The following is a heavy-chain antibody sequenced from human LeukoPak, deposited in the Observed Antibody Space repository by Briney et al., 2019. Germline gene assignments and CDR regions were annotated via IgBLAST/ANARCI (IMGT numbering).Heavy chain of an antibody. CDR2: INHSGST. CDR1: GGSFSGYY. J-gene: IGHJ5*02. D-gene: IGHD3-22*01. Sequence: SETLSLTCAVYGGSFSGYYWSWIRQPPGKGLEWIGEINHSGSTNYNQSLKSRVTISVDTSKNQFSLKLSSVTAADTAVYYCAREGSITDYYDSSGYFNWFDPWGQGTLVTVSS. V-gene: IGHV4-34*01. CDR3: AREGSITDYYDSSGYFNWFDP.